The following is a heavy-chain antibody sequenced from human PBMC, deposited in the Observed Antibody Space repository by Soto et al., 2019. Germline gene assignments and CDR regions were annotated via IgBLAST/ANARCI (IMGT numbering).Heavy chain of an antibody. CDR3: ARAVSMITFGGPYDY. CDR1: GGTFSSYA. D-gene: IGHD3-16*01. Sequence: SVKVSCKASGGTFSSYAISWVRQAPGQGLEWMGGIIPIFGTANYAQKLQGRVTITADESTSTAYMGLSSLRSEDTAVYYCARAVSMITFGGPYDYWGQGTLVTVSS. CDR2: IIPIFGTA. V-gene: IGHV1-69*13. J-gene: IGHJ4*02.